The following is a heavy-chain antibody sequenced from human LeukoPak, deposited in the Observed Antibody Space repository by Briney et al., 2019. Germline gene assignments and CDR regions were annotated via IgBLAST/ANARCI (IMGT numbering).Heavy chain of an antibody. D-gene: IGHD3-9*01. Sequence: GGSLRLSCAASGFTFSSYAMSWFRQAPGKGLEWVSAISGSGGSTYYADSVKGRFTISRDNSKNTLYLQMNSLSAEDAAVYYCAKAHPLLRYFDYWGQGTLVTVSS. CDR1: GFTFSSYA. V-gene: IGHV3-23*01. CDR2: ISGSGGST. J-gene: IGHJ4*02. CDR3: AKAHPLLRYFDY.